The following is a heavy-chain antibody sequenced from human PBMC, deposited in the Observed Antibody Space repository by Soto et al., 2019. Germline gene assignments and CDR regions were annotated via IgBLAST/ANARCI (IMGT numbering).Heavy chain of an antibody. D-gene: IGHD6-19*01. V-gene: IGHV2-5*02. CDR1: GFSLSTSGVG. CDR2: IYWDDDK. CDR3: ALRPLDSSGWEDDY. Sequence: QITLKESGPTLVKPTQTLTLTCTFSGFSLSTSGVGVGWIRQPPGKALEWLALIYWDDDKRYSPSLKSRLTITKDTSKNPGVLTMTNMDPVDTATYYCALRPLDSSGWEDDYWGQGTLVTVSS. J-gene: IGHJ4*02.